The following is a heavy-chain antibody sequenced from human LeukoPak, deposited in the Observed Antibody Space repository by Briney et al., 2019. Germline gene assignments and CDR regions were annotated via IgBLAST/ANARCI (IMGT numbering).Heavy chain of an antibody. CDR3: ARGVSTLEYFDY. Sequence: PGGSLRLSCSVSGFTFSSYTMHWVRQAPGKGLEWVSSISSSSSYIYYADTVKGRFTISTDNAKNSLYLQMNSLRAEDTAVYYCARGVSTLEYFDYWGQGTLVTVSS. V-gene: IGHV3-21*01. CDR2: ISSSSSYI. J-gene: IGHJ4*02. D-gene: IGHD3-3*01. CDR1: GFTFSSYT.